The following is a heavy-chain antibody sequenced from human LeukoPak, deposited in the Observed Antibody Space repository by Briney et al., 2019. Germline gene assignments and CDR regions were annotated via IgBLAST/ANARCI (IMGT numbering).Heavy chain of an antibody. CDR3: ARSRGPRWDWGSDY. Sequence: GASVKASCKAAGYTFTSYGISWVRQAPEQGLEWMGWISAYNGNTNYAQNLQGRVTMTTDTSTSTAYMELRSLRSDDTALYYCARSRGPRWDWGSDYWGQGTLVTVSS. D-gene: IGHD7-27*01. CDR1: GYTFTSYG. V-gene: IGHV1-18*01. CDR2: ISAYNGNT. J-gene: IGHJ4*02.